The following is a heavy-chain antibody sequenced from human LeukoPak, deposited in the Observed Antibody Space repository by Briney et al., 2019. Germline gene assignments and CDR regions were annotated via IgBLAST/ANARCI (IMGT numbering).Heavy chain of an antibody. CDR1: GGSFSGYY. V-gene: IGHV4-34*01. CDR3: ARLNVLLWFGERGGWFDP. CDR2: INHSGST. Sequence: SSETLSLTCAVYGGSFSGYYWSWIRQPPGKVLEWIGEINHSGSTNYNPSLKSRVTISVDTSKNQFSLKLSSVTAADTAVYYCARLNVLLWFGERGGWFDPWGQGTLVTVSS. J-gene: IGHJ5*02. D-gene: IGHD3-10*01.